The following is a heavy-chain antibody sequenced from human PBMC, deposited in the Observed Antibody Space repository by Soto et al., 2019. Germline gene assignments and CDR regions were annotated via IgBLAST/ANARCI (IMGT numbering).Heavy chain of an antibody. J-gene: IGHJ6*03. V-gene: IGHV4-34*01. CDR1: GGSFSGYY. D-gene: IGHD1-7*01. CDR2: INHSGST. CDR3: ARGFAGTKRYYYYMDV. Sequence: PSETLSLTCAVYGGSFSGYYWSWIRQPPGKGLEWIGEINHSGSTNYNPSLKSRVTISVDTSKNQFSLKLSSVTAADTAVYYCARGFAGTKRYYYYMDVWGKGTTVTVSS.